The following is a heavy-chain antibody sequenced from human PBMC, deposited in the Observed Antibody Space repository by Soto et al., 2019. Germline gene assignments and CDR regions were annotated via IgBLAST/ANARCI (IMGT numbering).Heavy chain of an antibody. Sequence: PGGSLRLSCAASGFSFGSYALSWVRQAPGKGLEWVSAISGSGGSTYYADSVKGRFTISRDNSKNTLYLQMNSLRAEDTAVYYCAKDSLLTGTTSYWGQGTLVTVSS. CDR1: GFSFGSYA. J-gene: IGHJ4*02. CDR3: AKDSLLTGTTSY. D-gene: IGHD1-7*01. CDR2: ISGSGGST. V-gene: IGHV3-23*01.